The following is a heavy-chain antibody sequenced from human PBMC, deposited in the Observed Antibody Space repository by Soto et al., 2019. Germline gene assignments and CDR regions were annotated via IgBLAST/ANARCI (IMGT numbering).Heavy chain of an antibody. V-gene: IGHV3-23*01. CDR1: GFTFSSYA. J-gene: IGHJ4*02. CDR2: ISGSGGST. Sequence: LGGSLRLSCAASGFTFSSYATSWVRQAPGKGLEWVSAISGSGGSTYYADSVKGRFTISRDNSKNTLYLQMNSLRAEDTAVYYCAKDSLWRCWSCPDYWGQGTLVTVSS. CDR3: AKDSLWRCWSCPDY. D-gene: IGHD6-13*01.